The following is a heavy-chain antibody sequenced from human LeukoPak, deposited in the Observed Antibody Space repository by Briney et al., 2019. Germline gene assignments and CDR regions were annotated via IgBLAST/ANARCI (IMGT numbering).Heavy chain of an antibody. J-gene: IGHJ6*04. D-gene: IGHD4-11*01. CDR1: GFTVSSNY. V-gene: IGHV3-53*01. CDR2: IYSGGST. CDR3: ARRYSNYFAEVADV. Sequence: GGSLRLSCAASGFTVSSNYMSWVRQAPGKGLEWVSVIYSGGSTYYADSVKGRFTISRDNSKNTLYLQMNSLRAEDTAVYYCARRYSNYFAEVADVWGKGTTVTVSS.